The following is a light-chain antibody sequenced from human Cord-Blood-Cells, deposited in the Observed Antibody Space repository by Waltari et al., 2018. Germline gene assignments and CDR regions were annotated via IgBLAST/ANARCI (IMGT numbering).Light chain of an antibody. J-gene: IGLJ3*02. CDR3: AAWDDSLNGWV. V-gene: IGLV1-44*01. Sequence: QSVLTQPPSASGTPGQRVTISCSGSSSNIGSNTVNWYQQLPGTAPNLLIYSNNQRPSGVPERFSGSKSGTSASLAISGLQSVDEADYYCAAWDDSLNGWVFGGGTKLTVL. CDR2: SNN. CDR1: SSNIGSNT.